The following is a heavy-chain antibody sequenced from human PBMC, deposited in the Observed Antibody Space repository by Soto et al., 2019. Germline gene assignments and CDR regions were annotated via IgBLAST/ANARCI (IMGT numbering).Heavy chain of an antibody. V-gene: IGHV4-4*07. CDR2: IYATGSS. D-gene: IGHD1-1*01. Sequence: SESLSATCNVPVASLTGYYWSWIRQPPGKGLEWIGRIYATGSSDYNPSLKSRITISVDMSKKQFSLTLRSVTAADTAMYYCVRDGTKNLRDWFDPWGQGILVTVSS. CDR1: VASLTGYY. CDR3: VRDGTKNLRDWFDP. J-gene: IGHJ5*02.